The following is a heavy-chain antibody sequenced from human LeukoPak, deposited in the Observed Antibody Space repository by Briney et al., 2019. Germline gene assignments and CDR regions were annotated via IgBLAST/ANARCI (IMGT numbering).Heavy chain of an antibody. D-gene: IGHD1-1*01. Sequence: GGSLRLSCAASGFTFSDYWMTWVRQAPGKGLEWVANINEEGSQKYYVDPVKGRFTLSRDNAWNSLSLQMNSLRAEDTAVYYCSKKGQADDDGKPDWGQGTQVTVSS. CDR2: INEEGSQK. CDR1: GFTFSDYW. J-gene: IGHJ4*02. CDR3: SKKGQADDDGKPD. V-gene: IGHV3-7*01.